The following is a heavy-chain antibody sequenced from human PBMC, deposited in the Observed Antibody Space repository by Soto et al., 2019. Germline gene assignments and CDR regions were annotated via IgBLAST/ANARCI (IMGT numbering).Heavy chain of an antibody. V-gene: IGHV1-69*13. D-gene: IGHD5-12*01. Sequence: SVKVSCKASGGTFSSYAINWLRQAPGQGLEWMGGIIPIFGTANYAQKFQGRVTITADESTSTAYMELSSLRSEDTAVYYCARPVEMATISRSYLFYWGQGTLVTVS. CDR1: GGTFSSYA. CDR3: ARPVEMATISRSYLFY. J-gene: IGHJ4*02. CDR2: IIPIFGTA.